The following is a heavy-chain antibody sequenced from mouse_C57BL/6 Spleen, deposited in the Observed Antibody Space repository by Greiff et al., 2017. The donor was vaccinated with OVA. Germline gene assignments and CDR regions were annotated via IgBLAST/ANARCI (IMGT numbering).Heavy chain of an antibody. CDR3: AREGLYDGYYVPFDY. V-gene: IGHV5-16*01. D-gene: IGHD2-3*01. CDR2: INYDGSST. J-gene: IGHJ2*01. Sequence: EVMLVESEGGLVQPGSSMKLSCTASGFTFSDYYMAWVRQVPEKGLEWVANINYDGSSTYYLDSLKSRFIISRDNAKNILYLQMSSLKSEDTATYYCAREGLYDGYYVPFDYWGQGTTLTVSS. CDR1: GFTFSDYY.